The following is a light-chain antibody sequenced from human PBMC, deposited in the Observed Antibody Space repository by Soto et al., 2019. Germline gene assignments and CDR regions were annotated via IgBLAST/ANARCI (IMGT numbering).Light chain of an antibody. V-gene: IGKV3-15*01. CDR2: GAS. CDR3: QPYNTWLWT. Sequence: EVVMTQSPATLSVSPGERATLSCRASQSVNANLAWYQQKPGQAPRLLIHGASNRATGIPARFSGSGFGTKFILASSSLQCEAFPVSCCQPYNTWLWTFGQGPKVEI. J-gene: IGKJ1*01. CDR1: QSVNAN.